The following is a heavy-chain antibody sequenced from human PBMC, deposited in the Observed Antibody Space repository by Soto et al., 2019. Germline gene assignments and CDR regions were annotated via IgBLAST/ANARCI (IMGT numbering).Heavy chain of an antibody. CDR3: ARDVVAICSGGSCVGQEFEY. CDR1: GGSISSGGYY. Sequence: SESLSLTCTVSGGSISSGGYYWSWIRQHPGKGLEWIGYIYYSGSTYYNPSLKSRVTISVDTSKNQFSLKLSSVTAADTAVYYCARDVVAICSGGSCVGQEFEYWGQGTLVTGS. CDR2: IYYSGST. V-gene: IGHV4-31*03. D-gene: IGHD2-15*01. J-gene: IGHJ4*02.